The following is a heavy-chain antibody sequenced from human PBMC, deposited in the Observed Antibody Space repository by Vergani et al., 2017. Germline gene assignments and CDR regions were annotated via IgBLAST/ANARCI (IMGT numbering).Heavy chain of an antibody. CDR3: VRRVGSWYFFDY. D-gene: IGHD6-13*01. CDR2: INWNGGST. J-gene: IGHJ4*02. Sequence: EVQLVESGGGVVRPGGSLRLSCAASGFTFDDYGMSWVRQAPGKGLEWVSGINWNGGSTGYADSVKGRFTISRDNAKNSLYLQMSSLRPEDTAVYFCVRRVGSWYFFDYWGQGTLVTVSS. V-gene: IGHV3-20*04. CDR1: GFTFDDYG.